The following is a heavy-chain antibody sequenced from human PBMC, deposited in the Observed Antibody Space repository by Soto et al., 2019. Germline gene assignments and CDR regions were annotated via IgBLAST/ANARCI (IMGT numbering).Heavy chain of an antibody. Sequence: EAQLLESGGGLAQPGGSLRLSCAASGFTFSRYAMSWVRQAPGKGLEWVSTVTGGGHTTYNADSVNGRFTISRDNSKNTLYLQMNNLRAEDTAIYYCASSSGDLDVYGMDIWGPGTTVTVSS. D-gene: IGHD3-10*01. CDR1: GFTFSRYA. CDR2: VTGGGHTT. CDR3: ASSSGDLDVYGMDI. J-gene: IGHJ6*02. V-gene: IGHV3-23*01.